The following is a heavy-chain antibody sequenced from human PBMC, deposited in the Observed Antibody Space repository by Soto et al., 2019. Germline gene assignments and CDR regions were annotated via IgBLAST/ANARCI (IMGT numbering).Heavy chain of an antibody. D-gene: IGHD3-10*01. Sequence: PKKTLYLNCSVSGASISTGQSYWTWVRQSPGKGPEWIGYIYYNGDTYNNPSLRSRLTISIDTSKNQFFLSLKSVTAADTAVYYCARALGDGSVPHWGQGTLVTVSS. CDR2: IYYNGDT. J-gene: IGHJ4*02. V-gene: IGHV4-30-4*01. CDR3: ARALGDGSVPH. CDR1: GASISTGQSY.